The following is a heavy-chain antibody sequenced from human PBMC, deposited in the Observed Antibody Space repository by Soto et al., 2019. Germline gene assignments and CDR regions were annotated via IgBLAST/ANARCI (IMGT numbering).Heavy chain of an antibody. V-gene: IGHV1-69*13. CDR2: IIPILGTA. CDR1: GGTFSSYA. J-gene: IGHJ4*02. D-gene: IGHD3-22*01. Sequence: SVKVSCKASGGTFSSYAISWVRQAPGQGLEWMGGIIPILGTANYAQKFQGRVTITADESTSTAYMELSSLRSEDTAVYYCARLKMADSSGYYYDYWGQGTLVTVSS. CDR3: ARLKMADSSGYYYDY.